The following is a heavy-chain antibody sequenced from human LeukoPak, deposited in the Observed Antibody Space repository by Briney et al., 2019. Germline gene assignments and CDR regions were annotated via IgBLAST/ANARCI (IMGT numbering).Heavy chain of an antibody. V-gene: IGHV3-23*01. D-gene: IGHD5/OR15-5a*01. CDR3: THAEFVHIVSIDAFDI. CDR2: VVGSGGST. J-gene: IGHJ3*02. Sequence: GGSLRLSCAASGFTFSSYWMHWVRQAPGKGLEWVATVVGSGGSTYYADSVKGRFTISRDNSKNTLYLRMNSLRAEDTATYYCTHAEFVHIVSIDAFDIWGQGTMVTVSS. CDR1: GFTFSSYW.